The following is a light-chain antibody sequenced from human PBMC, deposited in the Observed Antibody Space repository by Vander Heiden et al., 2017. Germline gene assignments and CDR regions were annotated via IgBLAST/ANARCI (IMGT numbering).Light chain of an antibody. J-gene: IGLJ1*01. CDR2: DVS. CDR1: SSDVGGYNS. CDR3: SSYASSSTLV. V-gene: IGLV2-14*03. Sequence: QSALTQPASVSGSPGQSITIPCTGTSSDVGGYNSVSWYQQHPGKAPKLMIYDVSNRPSGVSNRFSGSKSGNTASLTISGLQAEDEADYYCSSYASSSTLVFGTGTKVIVL.